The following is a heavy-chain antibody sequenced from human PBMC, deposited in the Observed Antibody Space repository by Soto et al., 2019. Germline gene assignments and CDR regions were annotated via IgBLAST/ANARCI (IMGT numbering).Heavy chain of an antibody. V-gene: IGHV1-3*01. Sequence: ASVKVSCKASGYTFTSYAIHWVRQAPGQRLEWMGWINAGNGNTKYSQKFQGRVTITRDTSASTAYMELSSLRYEDKAVYYCARDANSGSFSYYYYGMYVWG. CDR1: GYTFTSYA. CDR2: INAGNGNT. D-gene: IGHD1-26*01. CDR3: ARDANSGSFSYYYYGMYV. J-gene: IGHJ6*02.